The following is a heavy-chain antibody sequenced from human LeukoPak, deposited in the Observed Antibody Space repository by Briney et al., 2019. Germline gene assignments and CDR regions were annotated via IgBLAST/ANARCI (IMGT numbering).Heavy chain of an antibody. CDR3: ARLPGIAAAGTGYWFDP. V-gene: IGHV1-46*01. J-gene: IGHJ5*02. D-gene: IGHD6-13*01. Sequence: ASVKVSCKASGYTFTSYYIHWVRQAPGQGLEWMGIINPSGGSTTYAQKFQGRVTMTRDTSTSTVNMELSSLRSEDTAVYYCARLPGIAAAGTGYWFDPWGQGTLATVSS. CDR1: GYTFTSYY. CDR2: INPSGGST.